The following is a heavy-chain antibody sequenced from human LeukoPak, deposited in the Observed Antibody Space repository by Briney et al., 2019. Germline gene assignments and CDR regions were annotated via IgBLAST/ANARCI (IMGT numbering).Heavy chain of an antibody. Sequence: KASETLSLTCTVSGYSISSGYYWGWIRQPPGKGLEWIGSIYHSGSTYYNPSLKSRVTISVDTSKNQFSLKLSSVTAADTAVYYCASGNRFYDSSGYYQGFDYWGQGTLVTVSS. CDR3: ASGNRFYDSSGYYQGFDY. CDR2: IYHSGST. D-gene: IGHD3-22*01. V-gene: IGHV4-38-2*02. J-gene: IGHJ4*02. CDR1: GYSISSGYY.